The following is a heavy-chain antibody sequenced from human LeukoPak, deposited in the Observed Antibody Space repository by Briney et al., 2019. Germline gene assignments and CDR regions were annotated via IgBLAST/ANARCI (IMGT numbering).Heavy chain of an antibody. D-gene: IGHD3-22*01. CDR1: GYTFTSYD. CDR2: MNPNSGNT. Sequence: GASVKVSCKASGYTFTSYDINWVRQATGQGLEWMGWMNPNSGNTGYAQKFQGRVTMARDTSTSTVYMELSSLRSEDTAVYYCARDRVVGGYYFDYWGQGTLVTVSS. CDR3: ARDRVVGGYYFDY. J-gene: IGHJ4*02. V-gene: IGHV1-8*01.